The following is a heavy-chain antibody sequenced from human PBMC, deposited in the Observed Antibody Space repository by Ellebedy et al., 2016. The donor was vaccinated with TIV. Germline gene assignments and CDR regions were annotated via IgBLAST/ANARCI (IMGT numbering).Heavy chain of an antibody. CDR2: IIPMLGIA. D-gene: IGHD6-13*01. V-gene: IGHV1-69*04. CDR1: RGTSSSYG. J-gene: IGHJ6*02. CDR3: ARGGAAGVYYYYYGMDV. Sequence: SVKVSXXASRGTSSSYGISWVRQAPGQGLEWMGRIIPMLGIANYAQKFQGRVTITADKSTSTAYMELSSLRSEDTAVYYCARGGAAGVYYYYYGMDVWGQGTTVTVSS.